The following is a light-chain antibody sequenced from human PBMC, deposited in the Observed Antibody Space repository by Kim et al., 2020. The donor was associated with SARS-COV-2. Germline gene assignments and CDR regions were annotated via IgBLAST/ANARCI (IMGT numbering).Light chain of an antibody. Sequence: SVSPGERATPACRASQSVSNNLAWYQQKPGQAPRLLMYAASTRATGIPARFSGSGSGTEFTLTISSLQSEDFAVYYCQQYSKWRTFGQGTKVDIK. CDR3: QQYSKWRT. J-gene: IGKJ1*01. CDR2: AAS. CDR1: QSVSNN. V-gene: IGKV3-15*01.